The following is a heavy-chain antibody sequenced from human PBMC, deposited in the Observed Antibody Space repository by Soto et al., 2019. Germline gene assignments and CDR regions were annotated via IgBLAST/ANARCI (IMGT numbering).Heavy chain of an antibody. CDR2: IYYSGST. D-gene: IGHD3-3*01. Sequence: SETLSLTCTVSGGSISSCDYYWSWIRQHPGKGLEWIGYIYYSGSTYYNPSLKSRVTISVDTSKNQFSLKLSSVTAADTAVYYCARWWSGSRQGFDPWGQGTLVTVSS. V-gene: IGHV4-31*03. CDR3: ARWWSGSRQGFDP. CDR1: GGSISSCDYY. J-gene: IGHJ5*02.